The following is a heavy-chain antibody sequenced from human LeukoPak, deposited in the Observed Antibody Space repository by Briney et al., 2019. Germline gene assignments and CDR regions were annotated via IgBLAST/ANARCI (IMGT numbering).Heavy chain of an antibody. Sequence: GGSLRLSCAASGFTFSSYAMPWVRQAPGKGLEWVAVISYDGSNKYYADSVKGRFTISRDNSKNTLYLQMNSLRAEDTAVYYCARDLNNGIVVVPAAILSYWGQGTLVTVSS. CDR1: GFTFSSYA. V-gene: IGHV3-30*04. CDR2: ISYDGSNK. J-gene: IGHJ4*02. CDR3: ARDLNNGIVVVPAAILSY. D-gene: IGHD2-2*01.